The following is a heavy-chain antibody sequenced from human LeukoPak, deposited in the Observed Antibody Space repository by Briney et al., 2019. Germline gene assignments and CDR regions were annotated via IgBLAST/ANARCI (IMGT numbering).Heavy chain of an antibody. CDR1: GGTFSCYA. CDR2: IIPIFGTA. J-gene: IGHJ4*02. D-gene: IGHD4-17*01. V-gene: IGHV1-69*05. Sequence: SVKVSCKASGGTFSCYAISWVRQAPGQGLEWMGGIIPIFGTANYAQKFQGRVTITTDESTSTAYMELSSLRSEDTAVYYCARAGTVTTFDYFDYWGQGTLVTVSS. CDR3: ARAGTVTTFDYFDY.